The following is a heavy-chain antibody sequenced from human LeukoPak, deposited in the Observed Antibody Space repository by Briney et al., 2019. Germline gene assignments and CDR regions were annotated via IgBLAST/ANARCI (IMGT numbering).Heavy chain of an antibody. CDR2: IYYSGST. J-gene: IGHJ4*02. Sequence: SETLSLTCTVSGVSVSSGSYYWSWIRQPPGKGLEWIGYIYYSGSTNYNPSLKSRLTISVDTSKNQFSLKLSPVTAADTAVYYCARRTYSSGWSNFDYWGQGTLVTVSS. V-gene: IGHV4-61*01. CDR3: ARRTYSSGWSNFDY. D-gene: IGHD6-19*01. CDR1: GVSVSSGSYY.